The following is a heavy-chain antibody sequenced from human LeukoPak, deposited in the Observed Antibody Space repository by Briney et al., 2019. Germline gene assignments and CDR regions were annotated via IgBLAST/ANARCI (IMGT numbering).Heavy chain of an antibody. CDR2: IIPIFGTA. CDR3: ARDMGYCSSTSCHFPDAFDI. J-gene: IGHJ3*02. Sequence: ASVKVSCKASGGTFSSYAISWVRQAPGQGLEWMGGIIPIFGTANYAQKFQGRVTITTDESTSTAYMELSSLRSEDTAMYYCARDMGYCSSTSCHFPDAFDIWGQGTMVTVSS. V-gene: IGHV1-69*05. D-gene: IGHD2-2*01. CDR1: GGTFSSYA.